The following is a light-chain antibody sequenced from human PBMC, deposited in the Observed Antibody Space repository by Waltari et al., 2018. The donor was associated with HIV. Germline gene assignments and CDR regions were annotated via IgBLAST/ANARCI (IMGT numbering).Light chain of an antibody. V-gene: IGLV5-45*03. Sequence: QNVLTQPSSLSAPPGASVSLTCTLRSDINVGNFRIYWYQQRAGSPPRYLLRYKSDSDKQKASGVPSRFSGSSDASANAGILVMSGLQSDDEADYYCMIWYGNTWVFGGGTKLTVL. CDR3: MIWYGNTWV. CDR1: SDINVGNFR. J-gene: IGLJ3*02. CDR2: YKSDSDK.